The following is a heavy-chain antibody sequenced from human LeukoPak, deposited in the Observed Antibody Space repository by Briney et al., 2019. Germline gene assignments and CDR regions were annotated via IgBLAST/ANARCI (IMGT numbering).Heavy chain of an antibody. Sequence: GGSLRLSCAASGFTFSRYWMSWVRQAPGKGLEWVANIKQDGSEKYYVDSVKGRFTISRDNAKNSLYLQMDSLRAEDTAVHYCARVSSTLAYSYYYMDVWGKGTTVTVSS. CDR2: IKQDGSEK. J-gene: IGHJ6*03. D-gene: IGHD2-2*01. V-gene: IGHV3-7*01. CDR1: GFTFSRYW. CDR3: ARVSSTLAYSYYYMDV.